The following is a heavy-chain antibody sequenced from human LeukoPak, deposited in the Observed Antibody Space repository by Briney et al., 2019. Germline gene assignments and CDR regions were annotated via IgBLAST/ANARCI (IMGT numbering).Heavy chain of an antibody. D-gene: IGHD3-22*01. Sequence: PGRSLRLSCAASGFTFSSYAMHWVRQAPGKGLEWVAVISYDGSNKYYADSVKGRFTISRDNSKNTLYLQMNSLRAEDTAVYYCARDRTTYYYDSSGSYFDYWGQGTPVTVSS. J-gene: IGHJ4*02. CDR3: ARDRTTYYYDSSGSYFDY. CDR2: ISYDGSNK. V-gene: IGHV3-30*01. CDR1: GFTFSSYA.